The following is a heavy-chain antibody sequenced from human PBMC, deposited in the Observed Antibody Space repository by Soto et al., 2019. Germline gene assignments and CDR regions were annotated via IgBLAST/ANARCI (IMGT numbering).Heavy chain of an antibody. Sequence: QLQLQESGSGLVKPSQTLSLTCAVSGGSISSGGHSWSWIRQPPGKGLEWIGYIYHSGSTYYNPSLKSRVTITVDRSKHQFSLKLSSVTAADTAVYYCAAGGGLPRYYWGQGTLVTVSS. CDR3: AAGGGLPRYY. D-gene: IGHD5-12*01. J-gene: IGHJ4*02. CDR2: IYHSGST. V-gene: IGHV4-30-2*01. CDR1: GGSISSGGHS.